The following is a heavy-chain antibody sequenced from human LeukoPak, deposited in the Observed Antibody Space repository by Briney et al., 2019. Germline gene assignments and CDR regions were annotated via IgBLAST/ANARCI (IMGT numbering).Heavy chain of an antibody. V-gene: IGHV4-30-4*01. CDR1: GGSISSGDYY. D-gene: IGHD4-11*01. Sequence: PQTLSLTCTVSGGSISSGDYYWSWIRQPPGKGLEWIGYIYYSGSTYYNPSLKSRVTISVDTSKNQFSLKLSSVTAADTAVYYCARDDYNNYYYGMDVWGQGTTVTVSS. CDR2: IYYSGST. CDR3: ARDDYNNYYYGMDV. J-gene: IGHJ6*02.